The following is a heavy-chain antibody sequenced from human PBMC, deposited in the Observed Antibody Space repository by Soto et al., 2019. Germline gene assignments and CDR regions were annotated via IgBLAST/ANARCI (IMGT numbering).Heavy chain of an antibody. CDR2: IIPIFGTA. V-gene: IGHV1-69*01. CDR3: ASVFRGNWNYVYYYGMDV. CDR1: GGTFSSYA. D-gene: IGHD1-7*01. J-gene: IGHJ6*02. Sequence: QVQLVQSGAEVKKPGSSVKVSCKASGGTFSSYAISWVRQAPGQGLEWMGGIIPIFGTANYAQKFQGRVTITADESTSTAYMELSSLRSEDTAVYYCASVFRGNWNYVYYYGMDVWGQGTTVTVSS.